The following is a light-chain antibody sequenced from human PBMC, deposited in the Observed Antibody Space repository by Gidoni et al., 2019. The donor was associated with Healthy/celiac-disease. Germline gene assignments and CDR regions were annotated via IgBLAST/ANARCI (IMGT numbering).Light chain of an antibody. CDR1: QSVLYSSNNKIY. J-gene: IGKJ4*01. CDR3: QQYYSTPLT. Sequence: DIVMTQSPDSLAVSLGERATIHCKSSQSVLYSSNNKIYLAWYQQKPGQPPKLLIYWASTREAGVPDRFSGSGSETDFTLTISSLQAEDVAVYYCQQYYSTPLTFGGGTKVEIK. CDR2: WAS. V-gene: IGKV4-1*01.